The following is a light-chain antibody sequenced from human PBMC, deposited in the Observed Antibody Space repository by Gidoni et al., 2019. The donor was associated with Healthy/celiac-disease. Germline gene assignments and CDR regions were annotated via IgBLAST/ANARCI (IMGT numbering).Light chain of an antibody. CDR3: SSDTSSSTLV. V-gene: IGLV2-14*01. J-gene: IGLJ2*01. CDR1: SSDVGGYNY. CDR2: EVS. Sequence: QSALTQPATVSASPGQSTTISCTGTSSDVGGYNYVSWYQQHPAKAPKLIIYEVSNRPTGVSNRFSGSKSGNAASLTISVLQAEDEADYYCSSDTSSSTLVFGGGTKLTVL.